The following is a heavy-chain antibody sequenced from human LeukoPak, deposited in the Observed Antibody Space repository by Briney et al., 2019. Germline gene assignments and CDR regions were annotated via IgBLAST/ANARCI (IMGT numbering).Heavy chain of an antibody. Sequence: ASVKVSCKASGYTFTSYGISWVRQAPGQGLKGRGWISAYNGNKNYAQKLQGRVTMTTDTSTSTAYMELRSLRSDDTAVYYCARDGVPLYYDFWSGYSYYYYYMDVWGKGTTVTVSS. V-gene: IGHV1-18*01. D-gene: IGHD3-3*01. CDR2: ISAYNGNK. CDR1: GYTFTSYG. J-gene: IGHJ6*03. CDR3: ARDGVPLYYDFWSGYSYYYYYMDV.